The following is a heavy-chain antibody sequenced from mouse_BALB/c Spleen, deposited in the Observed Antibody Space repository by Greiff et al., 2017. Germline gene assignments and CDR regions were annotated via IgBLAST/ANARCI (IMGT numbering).Heavy chain of an antibody. D-gene: IGHD2-3*01. Sequence: EVKLVESGGGLVKPGGSLKLSCAASGFTFSSYAMYWVRQSPEKRLEWVAEISSGGSYTYYPDTVTGRITISRDNAKNTLYLEMSSLRSEDTAMYYCAREGDGYLYAMDYWGQGTSVTVSS. V-gene: IGHV5-9-4*01. CDR3: AREGDGYLYAMDY. J-gene: IGHJ4*01. CDR2: ISSGGSYT. CDR1: GFTFSSYA.